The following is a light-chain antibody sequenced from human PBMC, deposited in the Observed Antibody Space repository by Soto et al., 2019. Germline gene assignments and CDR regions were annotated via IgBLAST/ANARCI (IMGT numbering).Light chain of an antibody. V-gene: IGLV3-21*04. Sequence: SYELTQPPSVSVAPGKTARISCGGNNIGSKSVHWYQQKPGQAPVLVIYYDNDRPSGIPERISGSNSGNTATLTISRVEAGDEADYFCQVWDSFSDYVVFGGGTKLTVL. J-gene: IGLJ2*01. CDR3: QVWDSFSDYVV. CDR1: NIGSKS. CDR2: YDN.